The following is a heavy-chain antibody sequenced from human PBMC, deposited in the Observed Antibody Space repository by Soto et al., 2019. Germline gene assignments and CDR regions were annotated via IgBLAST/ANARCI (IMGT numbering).Heavy chain of an antibody. V-gene: IGHV1-2*04. D-gene: IGHD6-13*01. CDR3: ARSLAAAVTGYDYYYYYYMDV. CDR1: GYTFTGYY. J-gene: IGHJ6*03. CDR2: INPNSGGT. Sequence: ASVKVSCKASGYTFTGYYMHWVRQAPGQGLEWMGWINPNSGGTNYAQKFQGWVTMTGDTSISTAYMELSRLRSDDTAVYYCARSLAAAVTGYDYYYYYYMDVWGKGTTVTVSS.